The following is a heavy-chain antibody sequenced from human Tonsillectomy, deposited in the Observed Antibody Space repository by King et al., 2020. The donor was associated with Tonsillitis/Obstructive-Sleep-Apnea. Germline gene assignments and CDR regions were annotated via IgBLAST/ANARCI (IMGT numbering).Heavy chain of an antibody. Sequence: VQLVESGGGVVQPGRSLRLSCAASGFTFSSYAMHRVRQAPGKGLEWVAVISYDGSNKYYADTVKGRFTISRDNSKNTLYLQMNSLRAEDTAVYYCARDPRIAAAGSGGAVDYWGQGTLVTVSS. CDR3: ARDPRIAAAGSGGAVDY. CDR2: ISYDGSNK. V-gene: IGHV3-30*04. CDR1: GFTFSSYA. J-gene: IGHJ4*02. D-gene: IGHD6-13*01.